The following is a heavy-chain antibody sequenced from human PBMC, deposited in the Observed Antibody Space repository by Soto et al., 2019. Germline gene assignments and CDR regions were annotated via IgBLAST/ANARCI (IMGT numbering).Heavy chain of an antibody. CDR2: IYYSGST. Sequence: SETMSLSCTVSGGYISSYYWSWIRQPPGKGLEWIGYIYYSGSTNYNPSLKSRVTISVDTSKNQFSLKLSSVTAADTAVYYCARHKISGVGATRQYYFDYWGQGTLVTVS. CDR1: GGYISSYY. J-gene: IGHJ4*02. V-gene: IGHV4-59*08. D-gene: IGHD1-26*01. CDR3: ARHKISGVGATRQYYFDY.